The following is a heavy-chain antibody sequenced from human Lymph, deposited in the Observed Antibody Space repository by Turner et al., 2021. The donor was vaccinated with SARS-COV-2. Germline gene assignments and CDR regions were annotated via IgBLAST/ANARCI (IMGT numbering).Heavy chain of an antibody. Sequence: EAQLFQSGAEVKKPGESRKIPCKGSGYSCTSYLIGWVRQMPGKVLVWMAIIYPGNSDTRYSPSFQGTVTISADKSISTAYLQWSSLKASDTAMYYCARREWGGSLGHIDYWGQGTLVTVSS. V-gene: IGHV5-51*01. D-gene: IGHD3-3*01. J-gene: IGHJ4*02. CDR3: ARREWGGSLGHIDY. CDR2: IYPGNSDT. CDR1: GYSCTSYL.